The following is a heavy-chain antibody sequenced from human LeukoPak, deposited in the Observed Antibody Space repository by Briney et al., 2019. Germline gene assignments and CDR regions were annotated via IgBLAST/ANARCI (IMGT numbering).Heavy chain of an antibody. D-gene: IGHD2-21*01. V-gene: IGHV3-30*04. J-gene: IGHJ3*02. CDR2: ISYDGSNK. Sequence: PGRSLSLSCAASGFAFSHYTMQWVRQAPGKGLEWVAVISYDGSNKYYADSVKGRFTISRDNSKNTLYLQMNSLRAEDTAVYYCAKDTASLVMGAFDIWGQGTMVTVSS. CDR3: AKDTASLVMGAFDI. CDR1: GFAFSHYT.